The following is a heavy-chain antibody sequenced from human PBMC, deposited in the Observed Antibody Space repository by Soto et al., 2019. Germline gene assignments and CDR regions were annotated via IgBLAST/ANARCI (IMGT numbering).Heavy chain of an antibody. CDR2: IYYSGST. Sequence: PSETLSLTCTVPGGSISSSSYYWGWIRQPPGKGLEWIGSIYYSGSTYYNPSLKSRVTISVDTSKNQFSLKLSSVTAADTAVYYCARVSWYCSGGSCYPAWGQGTLVTVSS. D-gene: IGHD2-15*01. CDR3: ARVSWYCSGGSCYPA. CDR1: GGSISSSSYY. J-gene: IGHJ5*02. V-gene: IGHV4-39*01.